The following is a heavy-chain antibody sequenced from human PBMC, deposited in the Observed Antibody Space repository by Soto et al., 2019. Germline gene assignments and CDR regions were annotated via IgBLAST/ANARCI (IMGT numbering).Heavy chain of an antibody. D-gene: IGHD2-2*02. J-gene: IGHJ5*02. CDR3: ARRVYCSSTSCNTKNWFDP. V-gene: IGHV5-51*01. CDR2: IYPGDSDT. CDR1: GYGFTSYW. Sequence: GESLKISCKGSGYGFTSYWIGWVRQMPGKGLEWMGIIYPGDSDTRYSPSFQGQVTISADKSISTAYLQWSSLKASDTAMYYCARRVYCSSTSCNTKNWFDPWGQGTLVTVSS.